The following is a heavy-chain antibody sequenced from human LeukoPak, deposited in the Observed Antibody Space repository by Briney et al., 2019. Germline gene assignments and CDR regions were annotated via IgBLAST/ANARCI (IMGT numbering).Heavy chain of an antibody. CDR2: IYYSGST. D-gene: IGHD3-16*02. J-gene: IGHJ5*02. Sequence: SETLSLTCTVSGGSISSYYWSWIRQPPGKGLEWIGYIYYSGSTNYNPSLKSRVTISVDTSKNQFSLRLSSVTAADTAVYYCARRYNYVWGSYRYNWFDPWGQGTLVTVSS. CDR1: GGSISSYY. CDR3: ARRYNYVWGSYRYNWFDP. V-gene: IGHV4-59*12.